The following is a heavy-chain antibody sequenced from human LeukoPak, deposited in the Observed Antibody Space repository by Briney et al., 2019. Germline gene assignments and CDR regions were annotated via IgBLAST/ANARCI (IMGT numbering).Heavy chain of an antibody. Sequence: ASVKVSCEASGGTFSSYAISGVRQASGQGLEWMGGIILIFCTANYAQKFQGRVTITADESTSTAYMELSSLRSEHTAVHYCARDAIWSPPGREPTDYWGQGTLVTVSS. CDR2: IILIFCTA. V-gene: IGHV1-69*13. CDR1: GGTFSSYA. CDR3: ARDAIWSPPGREPTDY. D-gene: IGHD2-2*02. J-gene: IGHJ4*02.